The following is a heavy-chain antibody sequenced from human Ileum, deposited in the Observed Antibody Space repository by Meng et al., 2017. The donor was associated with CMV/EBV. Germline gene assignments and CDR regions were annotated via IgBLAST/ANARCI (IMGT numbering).Heavy chain of an antibody. D-gene: IGHD3-16*01. CDR3: AGDGGFSDP. CDR1: GFTVSGNS. CDR2: MYSSGST. J-gene: IGHJ5*02. Sequence: SLRLSCAASGFTVSGNSMNWGRQAPGKGLEWVSLMYSSGSTKYADSVKGRFTISRDNSKNTLYLQMNSLRVEDTAVYYCAGDGGFSDPWGQGTLVTVSS. V-gene: IGHV3-66*01.